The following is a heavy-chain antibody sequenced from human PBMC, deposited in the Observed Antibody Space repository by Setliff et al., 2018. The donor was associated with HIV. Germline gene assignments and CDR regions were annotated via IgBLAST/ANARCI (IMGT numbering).Heavy chain of an antibody. CDR1: GGSISSSGPGYY. CDR2: VYYSGST. V-gene: IGHV4-39*01. D-gene: IGHD3-3*01. Sequence: PSETLSLTCTVSGGSISSSGPGYYWGWVRQAPGGGLEWIGSVYYSGSTYYNPSLKSRVTISLDTSKNQLSLRLTSMTAADTAVYYCARLLQFLEFLHGVGGLDVWGQGTTVTVSS. J-gene: IGHJ6*02. CDR3: ARLLQFLEFLHGVGGLDV.